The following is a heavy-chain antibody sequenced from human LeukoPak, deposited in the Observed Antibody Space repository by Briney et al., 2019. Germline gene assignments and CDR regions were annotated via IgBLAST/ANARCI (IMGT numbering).Heavy chain of an antibody. V-gene: IGHV3-53*01. D-gene: IGHD1-26*01. CDR2: IYIDGTT. CDR3: ARGGLGATPVRWFVFDY. Sequence: GGSLRLSCAASGFIVSHNYMTWVRQAPGKGLEWISVIYIDGTTYYADSVKGRFTISRDQANNTLYLQMNTLRDEDTVVYYCARGGLGATPVRWFVFDYWGQGILVTVSS. J-gene: IGHJ4*02. CDR1: GFIVSHNY.